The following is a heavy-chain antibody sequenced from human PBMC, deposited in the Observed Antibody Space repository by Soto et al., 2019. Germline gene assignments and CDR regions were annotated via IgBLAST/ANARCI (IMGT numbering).Heavy chain of an antibody. CDR3: ARGYCSSTSCFDP. CDR2: IYYSGST. V-gene: IGHV4-31*03. CDR1: GGSISSGGYY. J-gene: IGHJ5*02. Sequence: QVQLQESGPGLVKPSQTLSLNCTVSGGSISSGGYYWSWIRQHPGKGLEWIGYIYYSGSTHYNPSLKSRVTISVDTSKNQFSLKLSSVTAADTAVYYCARGYCSSTSCFDPWGQGTLVTVSS. D-gene: IGHD2-2*01.